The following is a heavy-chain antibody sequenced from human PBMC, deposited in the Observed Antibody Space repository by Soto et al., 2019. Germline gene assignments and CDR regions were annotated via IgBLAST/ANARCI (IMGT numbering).Heavy chain of an antibody. CDR2: TYYRSKWYN. Sequence: PSQTLSLTCAISGDSVSTNSATWDWIRQSPSRGLEWLGRTYYRSKWYNDYAVSVKGRITINPDTSNNQLSLQLNSVTPDDTAVYYCVRDLSENIVTNLLSLWGQGTLVTVS. J-gene: IGHJ4*02. D-gene: IGHD5-12*01. CDR3: VRDLSENIVTNLLSL. V-gene: IGHV6-1*01. CDR1: GDSVSTNSAT.